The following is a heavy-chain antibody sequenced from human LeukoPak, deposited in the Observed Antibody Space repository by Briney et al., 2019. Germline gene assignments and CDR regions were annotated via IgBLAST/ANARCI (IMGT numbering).Heavy chain of an antibody. D-gene: IGHD6-6*01. CDR2: IYYSGST. CDR3: ASSVSIAARPDYYYYYMDV. J-gene: IGHJ6*03. V-gene: IGHV4-59*08. CDR1: GGSISSHY. Sequence: SETLSLTCTVSGGSISSHYWSWIRQPPGKGLEWIGYIYYSGSTNYNPSLKSRVTISVDTSKNQFSLKLSSVTAADTAVYYCASSVSIAARPDYYYYYMDVWGKGTTVTVSS.